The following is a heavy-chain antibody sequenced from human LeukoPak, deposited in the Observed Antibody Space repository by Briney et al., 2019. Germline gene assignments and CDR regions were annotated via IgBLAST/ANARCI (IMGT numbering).Heavy chain of an antibody. J-gene: IGHJ4*02. D-gene: IGHD4-11*01. CDR1: GFSLSTSGMC. CDR2: IDWDDDK. Sequence: SGPALVKPTQTLTLTCTFSGFSLSTSGMCVSWIRQPPGKALEWLARIDWDDDKYYSTSLKTRLTISKDTSKNQVVLTMTNMDPVDTATYYCARTHLELYSNKTERFHDYWGQGTLVTVSS. V-gene: IGHV2-70*11. CDR3: ARTHLELYSNKTERFHDY.